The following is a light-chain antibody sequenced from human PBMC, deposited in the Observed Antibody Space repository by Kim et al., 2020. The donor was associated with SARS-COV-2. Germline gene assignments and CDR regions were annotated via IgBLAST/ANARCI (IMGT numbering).Light chain of an antibody. V-gene: IGLV1-40*01. J-gene: IGLJ2*01. CDR1: SSNIGAGYD. Sequence: QRVTISGTGSSSNIGAGYDVHWYQQLPGTAPKLLIYDNNNRPSGVPDRFSGSKSGTSASLAITGLQAEDEADYYCQSYDSSLSGSVFGGGTKVTVL. CDR2: DNN. CDR3: QSYDSSLSGSV.